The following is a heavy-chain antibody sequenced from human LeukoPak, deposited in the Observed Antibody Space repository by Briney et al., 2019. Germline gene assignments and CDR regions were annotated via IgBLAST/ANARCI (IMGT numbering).Heavy chain of an antibody. CDR1: GGSFSGYY. CDR3: ARGQKYRSGYTVTELGSGYLDY. Sequence: NPSETLSLTCAVYGGSFSGYYWSWIRQPPGKGLEWVGEINHSGSTNYNPSLKSRVTISVDTSKSQFSLKLSSVTAADTAVYYCARGQKYRSGYTVTELGSGYLDYWGQGTLVTVSS. CDR2: INHSGST. D-gene: IGHD5-18*01. V-gene: IGHV4-34*01. J-gene: IGHJ4*02.